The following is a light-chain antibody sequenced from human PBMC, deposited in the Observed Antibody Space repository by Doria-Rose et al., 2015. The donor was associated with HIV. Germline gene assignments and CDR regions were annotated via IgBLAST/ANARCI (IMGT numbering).Light chain of an antibody. Sequence: DIRLTQSPESLGMSLGERATLNCKSNQSLLYTSKNYLAWYQQQPGQPPKLLIYWASTRQSGVPARFSGSGSGTDFTLTISSLEAEDVAVYYCQQYYDTPSFGPWTTVDIK. CDR1: QSLLYTSKNY. V-gene: IGKV4-1*01. J-gene: IGKJ3*01. CDR2: WAS. CDR3: QQYYDTPS.